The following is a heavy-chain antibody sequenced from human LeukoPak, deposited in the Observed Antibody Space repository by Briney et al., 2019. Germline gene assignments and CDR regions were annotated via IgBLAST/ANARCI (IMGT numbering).Heavy chain of an antibody. CDR3: ARGRGYSGYALDY. J-gene: IGHJ4*02. Sequence: ASVKVSCKASGYTSTRYGISWVRQAPGQGLEWMAWISDYNGVRDTYYAQKVQGRVTLTTDASTTTAYMELRSLRSDDTAIYYCARGRGYSGYALDYWGQGTQVTVSS. V-gene: IGHV1-18*01. CDR2: ISDYNGVRDT. D-gene: IGHD5-12*01. CDR1: GYTSTRYG.